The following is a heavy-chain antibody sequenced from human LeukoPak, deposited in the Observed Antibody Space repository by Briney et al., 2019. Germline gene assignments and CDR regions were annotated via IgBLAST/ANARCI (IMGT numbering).Heavy chain of an antibody. J-gene: IGHJ4*02. CDR1: GYTFTVYY. Sequence: ASVKVSCKASGYTFTVYYIHWVRQAPGQGPECMGWINPNSGGTNYGQKFQGRVTMTRDTSISTAYMELNRLTSDDTAVYYCARDSSSSYYLDYWGQGTLVTVSS. CDR3: ARDSSSSYYLDY. CDR2: INPNSGGT. D-gene: IGHD6-6*01. V-gene: IGHV1-2*02.